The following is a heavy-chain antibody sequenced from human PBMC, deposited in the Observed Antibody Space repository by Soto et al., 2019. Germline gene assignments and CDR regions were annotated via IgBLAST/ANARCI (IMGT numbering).Heavy chain of an antibody. CDR3: ARERPDGSRLDP. D-gene: IGHD6-13*01. CDR1: GGSISRGDYY. V-gene: IGHV4-30-4*01. Sequence: SETLSLTCTVSGGSISRGDYYWSWIRQPPGKGLEWIGYIYYSGSTYYSPSLKSRVSISVYTSKNQFSLKLSSVTAADTAVYYCARERPDGSRLDPWGQGTLVTVSS. CDR2: IYYSGST. J-gene: IGHJ5*02.